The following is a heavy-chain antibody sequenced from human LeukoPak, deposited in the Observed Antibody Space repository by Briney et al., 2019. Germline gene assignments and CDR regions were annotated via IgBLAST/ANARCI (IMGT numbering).Heavy chain of an antibody. D-gene: IGHD4-17*01. J-gene: IGHJ4*02. CDR3: ARPTEDDYFDF. V-gene: IGHV7-4-1*02. CDR2: INTYTGDP. Sequence: ASVKVSCKASGYTFTTNAMNWVRHAPGQGLEWMGWINTYTGDPTYAQGFTGRFVFSLDTSVSTAYLQISGLRTEDTAVYYCARPTEDDYFDFWGQGTLVTVSS. CDR1: GYTFTTNA.